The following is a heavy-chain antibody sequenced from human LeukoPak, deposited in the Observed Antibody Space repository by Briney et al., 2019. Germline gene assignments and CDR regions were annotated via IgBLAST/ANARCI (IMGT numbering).Heavy chain of an antibody. J-gene: IGHJ4*02. CDR3: ARRIAAAGLYYFDY. CDR2: MNPNSGNT. D-gene: IGHD6-13*01. CDR1: GYTFTSYD. V-gene: IGHV1-8*01. Sequence: ASVKVSCKASGYTFTSYDINWVRQATGQGLEWMGWMNPNSGNTGYAQKFQGRVPMTRNTSISTAYMELSSLRSEDTAVYYCARRIAAAGLYYFDYWGQGTLVTVSS.